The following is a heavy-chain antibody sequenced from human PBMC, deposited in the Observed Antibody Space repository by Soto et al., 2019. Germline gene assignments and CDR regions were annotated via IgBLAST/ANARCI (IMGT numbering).Heavy chain of an antibody. CDR1: GYTFTSYG. D-gene: IGHD3-3*01. CDR2: INADNGDT. CDR3: ARGLDFWSSSDI. V-gene: IGHV1-3*01. Sequence: ASVKVSCKTSGYTFTSYGISWVRQAPGQRLEWMGGINADNGDTKYSQKFQGRVTITRDTSASTAYMELSSLRSEDTAVYYCARGLDFWSSSDIWGQGTMVT. J-gene: IGHJ3*02.